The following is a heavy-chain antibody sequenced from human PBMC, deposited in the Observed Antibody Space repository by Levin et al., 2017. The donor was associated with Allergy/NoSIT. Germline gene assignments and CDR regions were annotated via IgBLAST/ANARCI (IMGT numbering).Heavy chain of an antibody. V-gene: IGHV3-30*18. CDR3: AKDHLVTAIHYFDY. CDR2: ISSDGSIE. CDR1: GFTFSSYA. Sequence: GGSLRLSCAASGFTFSSYAMHWVRQAPGKGLEWVAVISSDGSIEYYADSVRGRFTISRDNSQNTLYLLMNSLRLEDTAVDYCAKDHLVTAIHYFDYWGQGTLVTVSS. D-gene: IGHD2-21*02. J-gene: IGHJ4*02.